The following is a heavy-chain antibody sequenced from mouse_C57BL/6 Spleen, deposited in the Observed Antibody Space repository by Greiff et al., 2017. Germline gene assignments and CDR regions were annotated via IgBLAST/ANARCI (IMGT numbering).Heavy chain of an antibody. CDR3: VRHMDY. CDR2: IRSKSNNYAT. V-gene: IGHV10-1*01. J-gene: IGHJ4*01. CDR1: GFSFNTFA. Sequence: EAGGGLVQPKGSLKLSCAASGFSFNTFAMHWVRQAPGKGLEWVARIRSKSNNYATYYADSVKDRFTISRDDSESMLYLQMNNLKTADTAMYYCVRHMDYWGQGTSVTVSS.